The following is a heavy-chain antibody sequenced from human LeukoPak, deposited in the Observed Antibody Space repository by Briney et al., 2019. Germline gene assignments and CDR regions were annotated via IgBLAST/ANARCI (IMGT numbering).Heavy chain of an antibody. Sequence: SETLSLTCTVSGGSISSGSYDWGWVRQPPGRGREWVGSIYDSGSTYYNPSLKTRVTISVDTSKNQFSLKLSSVTAADTAVYYCASHDLWFGELFPTFFDYWGQGTLVTVSS. D-gene: IGHD3-10*01. V-gene: IGHV4-39*01. CDR2: IYDSGST. CDR3: ASHDLWFGELFPTFFDY. J-gene: IGHJ4*02. CDR1: GGSISSGSYD.